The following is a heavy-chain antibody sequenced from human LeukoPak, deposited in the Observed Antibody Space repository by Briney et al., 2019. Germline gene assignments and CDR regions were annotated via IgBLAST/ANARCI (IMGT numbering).Heavy chain of an antibody. D-gene: IGHD5-24*01. CDR3: ARHIDGYNPFDY. V-gene: IGHV4-59*08. CDR1: GGSISSYY. J-gene: IGHJ4*02. Sequence: PSETLSLTCTVSGGSISSYYWSWIRQPPGKGLEWIGYIYYSGSTNYNPSLKSRVTISVDTSKNRFSLKLSSVTAADTAVYYCARHIDGYNPFDYWGQGTLVTVSS. CDR2: IYYSGST.